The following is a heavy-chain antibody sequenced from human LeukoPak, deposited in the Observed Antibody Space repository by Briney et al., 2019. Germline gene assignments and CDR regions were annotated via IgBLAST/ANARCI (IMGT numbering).Heavy chain of an antibody. CDR2: INHSGGST. Sequence: GASVKVSCQASRYTFTSYFIHWVRQAAGQGLEGMGIINHSGGSTSSAQKFQGRVTMTRDMPRSTVYMELNSLRSEDTAGCFCARGAIAAAGSQKYDCFDILGQGTMVTVS. D-gene: IGHD6-13*01. CDR3: ARGAIAAAGSQKYDCFDI. V-gene: IGHV1-46*01. J-gene: IGHJ3*02. CDR1: RYTFTSYF.